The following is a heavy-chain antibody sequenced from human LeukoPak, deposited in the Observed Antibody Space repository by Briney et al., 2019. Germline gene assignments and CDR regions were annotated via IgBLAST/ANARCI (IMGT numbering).Heavy chain of an antibody. CDR1: GYTFTGYY. D-gene: IGHD5-18*01. V-gene: IGHV1-2*02. CDR3: ARAYSYGNDAFDI. CDR2: INPNSGGT. J-gene: IGHJ3*02. Sequence: ASVKVSCKASGYTFTGYYMHWVRQAPGQGLEWMGWINPNSGGTNYAQKFQGRVTMTRDTSISTAYMELSRLRSDDTAVYYCARAYSYGNDAFDIWGKGAMVTVS.